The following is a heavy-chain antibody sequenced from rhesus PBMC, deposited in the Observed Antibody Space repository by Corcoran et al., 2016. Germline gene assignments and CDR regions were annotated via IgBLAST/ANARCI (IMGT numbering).Heavy chain of an antibody. CDR1: GGSISSNY. Sequence: QVQMQESGPGLVKPSEPLSLTCAVSGGSISSNYCSWIRQPPEKGLEWIGRISGRGRSPDHNPSLRSRVTISTDTSKNQFSRKLSSGTAADTAVYYCARAGIRVDYWGQGVLVTVSS. CDR3: ARAGIRVDY. D-gene: IGHD5-42*01. J-gene: IGHJ4*01. CDR2: ISGRGRSP. V-gene: IGHV4-173*01.